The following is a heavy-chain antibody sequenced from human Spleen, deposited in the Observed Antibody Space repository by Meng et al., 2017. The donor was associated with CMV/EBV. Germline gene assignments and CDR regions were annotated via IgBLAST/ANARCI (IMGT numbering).Heavy chain of an antibody. Sequence: GGSLRLSCTASGFTFANYEMNWVRQAPGKGLEWVSGISGRGDSSYYVDSVKGRFTISRDNSKNTLHLQLNSLRAEDTAIYYCAKEGAFDFWSGYNQLDYWGQGTLVTVSS. CDR3: AKEGAFDFWSGYNQLDY. CDR1: GFTFANYE. J-gene: IGHJ4*02. D-gene: IGHD3-3*01. V-gene: IGHV3-23*01. CDR2: ISGRGDSS.